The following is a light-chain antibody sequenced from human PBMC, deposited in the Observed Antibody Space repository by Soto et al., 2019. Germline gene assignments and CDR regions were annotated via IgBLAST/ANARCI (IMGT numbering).Light chain of an antibody. CDR3: QQRSNWPPIT. CDR2: EAS. Sequence: IVMTQSPATLSVSPGERVTFSCRASQGVSSYLAWYQQRPGHAPRLLIYEASNRATGLPARFSGSGSGTDFTLTISSLEPEDFAVYYCQQRSNWPPITFGKGTRLEIK. V-gene: IGKV3-11*01. J-gene: IGKJ5*01. CDR1: QGVSSY.